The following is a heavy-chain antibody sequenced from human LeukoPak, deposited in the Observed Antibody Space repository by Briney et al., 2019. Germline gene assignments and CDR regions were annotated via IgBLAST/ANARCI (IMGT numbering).Heavy chain of an antibody. CDR2: INSDGSST. CDR1: GFTFSSYW. D-gene: IGHD2-2*01. Sequence: GGSLRLSCAASGFTFSSYWMHWVRQAPGKGLVWVSRINSDGSSTSYADSVKGRFTISRDNAKNTLYLQMNSLRAEDTAVYYCAREPFLSLGYCSSTSCYSWYNWFDPWGQGTLVTVSS. J-gene: IGHJ5*02. CDR3: AREPFLSLGYCSSTSCYSWYNWFDP. V-gene: IGHV3-74*01.